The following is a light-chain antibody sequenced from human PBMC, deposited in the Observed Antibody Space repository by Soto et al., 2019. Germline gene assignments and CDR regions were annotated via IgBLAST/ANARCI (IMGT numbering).Light chain of an antibody. CDR1: QDTSNY. CDR2: DAS. J-gene: IGKJ4*01. Sequence: DIQMTQSPSSLSASVGDRVTITCQASQDTSNYLNWYQQKPGKAPKLLIYDASNLETGVPSRFSGSGSGTDFTFTISSLQPEDSATYYCQQYDNLLTFGGGTTVEIK. V-gene: IGKV1-33*01. CDR3: QQYDNLLT.